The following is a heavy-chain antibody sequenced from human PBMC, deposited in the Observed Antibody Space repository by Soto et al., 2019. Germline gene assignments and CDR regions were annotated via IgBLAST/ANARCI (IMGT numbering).Heavy chain of an antibody. CDR2: IYSSGTT. D-gene: IGHD6-19*01. V-gene: IGHV4-59*08. J-gene: IGHJ4*02. CDR3: TRHITIAVLREGFDH. CDR1: RGSVTGYY. Sequence: QVQLQESGPGLVKPSETLSLTCSVSRGSVTGYYWSWVRQPPGKGLEWIAYIYSSGTTFYNPSLRDRVTISVDTSKNQFSLEVDSVTAADTAVYYCTRHITIAVLREGFDHWGPGTLVTVSS.